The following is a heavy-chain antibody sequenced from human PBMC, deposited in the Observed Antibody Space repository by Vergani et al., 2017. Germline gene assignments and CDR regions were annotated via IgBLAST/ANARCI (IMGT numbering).Heavy chain of an antibody. CDR3: ARESPDRSGWSKGLWFDP. V-gene: IGHV3-53*01. CDR1: GFTVSNNY. J-gene: IGHJ5*02. CDR2: IYSGDNT. Sequence: EVQLVESGGGLIQPGGSLRLSCAASGFTVSNNYMSWVRQAPGKGLEWVSVIYSGDNTHYADSVKGRFTISRDNSKNTLYLQMNSLRAEDTAVYYCARESPDRSGWSKGLWFDPWGQGTLVTVSS. D-gene: IGHD6-19*01.